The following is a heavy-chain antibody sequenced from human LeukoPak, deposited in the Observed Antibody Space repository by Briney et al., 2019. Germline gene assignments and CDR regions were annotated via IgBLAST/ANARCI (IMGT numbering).Heavy chain of an antibody. CDR1: GRTVISNY. J-gene: IGHJ4*02. D-gene: IGHD2-15*01. CDR2: IYSGGSQ. Sequence: PGGSLRLSCAASGRTVISNYMTLVCQAPGKGLEWVSVIYSGGSQYYADSVKGRFSISRDNSKNTVYLQMNGLRAEDTAVYYGARDRRYCSGDSCYSGVDYWGQGSLVTVSS. CDR3: ARDRRYCSGDSCYSGVDY. V-gene: IGHV3-53*01.